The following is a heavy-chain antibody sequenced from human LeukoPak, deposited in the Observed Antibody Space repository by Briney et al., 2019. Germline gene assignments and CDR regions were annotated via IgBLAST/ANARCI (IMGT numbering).Heavy chain of an antibody. V-gene: IGHV3-53*05. Sequence: GGSLRLSCAASGFTVSRNYMSWVRQAPGKGLEWVSIIYSGGSTYYADSVKGRFTISRDNSKNTLYLQMNSLRAEDTAVYYCARDPNTYYYGSGSYPDYWGQGTLVTVSS. D-gene: IGHD3-10*01. CDR3: ARDPNTYYYGSGSYPDY. CDR1: GFTVSRNY. J-gene: IGHJ4*02. CDR2: IYSGGST.